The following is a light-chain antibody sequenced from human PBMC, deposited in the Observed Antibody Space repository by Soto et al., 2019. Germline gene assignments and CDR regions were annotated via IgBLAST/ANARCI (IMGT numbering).Light chain of an antibody. CDR2: DVS. V-gene: IGLV2-14*03. Sequence: QSALTQPASVSGSPEQSITISCTGTSSDVGAYNYVSWYQQHPGKAPKFMIYDVSNRPSGVSDRFSGSKSGNTASLTISGLQAEDEAEYYCSSYTSSSTLVFGGGTKVTVL. CDR1: SSDVGAYNY. CDR3: SSYTSSSTLV. J-gene: IGLJ2*01.